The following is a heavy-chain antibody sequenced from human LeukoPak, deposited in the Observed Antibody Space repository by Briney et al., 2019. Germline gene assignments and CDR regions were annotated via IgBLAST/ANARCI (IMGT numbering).Heavy chain of an antibody. J-gene: IGHJ4*02. V-gene: IGHV3-48*02. CDR1: GFTFSSYS. CDR2: ISSSSSTI. D-gene: IGHD2-15*01. CDR3: ARQRQGSFDY. Sequence: GGSLRLSCAASGFTFSSYSMNWVRQAPGKGLERVSYISSSSSTIHYADSLKGRFTISRDNAKNSLYLQMNSLRDEDTAVYYCARQRQGSFDYWGQGTLVTVSS.